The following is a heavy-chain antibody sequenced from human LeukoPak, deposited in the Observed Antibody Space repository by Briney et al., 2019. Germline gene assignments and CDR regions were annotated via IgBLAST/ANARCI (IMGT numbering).Heavy chain of an antibody. D-gene: IGHD1-26*01. Sequence: PGRSLRLSCVASGFNFDDYAMHWVRQAPGKGLEWVSGISWNSGTIGYADSVKGRFTISRDNAKNSLYLQMNSLRAEDTAVYYCASGRPTWDLDGAFHIWGQGTMVTVSS. CDR2: ISWNSGTI. CDR3: ASGRPTWDLDGAFHI. V-gene: IGHV3-9*01. CDR1: GFNFDDYA. J-gene: IGHJ3*02.